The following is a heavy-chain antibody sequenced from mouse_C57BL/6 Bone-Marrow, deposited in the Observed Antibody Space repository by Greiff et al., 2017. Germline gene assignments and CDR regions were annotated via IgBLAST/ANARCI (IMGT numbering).Heavy chain of an antibody. V-gene: IGHV1-53*01. CDR1: GYTFTSYW. Sequence: QVHVKQPGTELVKPGASVKLSCKASGYTFTSYWMNWVKQRPGQGLEWIGNINPSNGGTNYNEKFKSKATLTVDKSSSTAYMQLSSLTSEDSAVDYCARDYDGSLWYFDVWGTGTTVTVSS. J-gene: IGHJ1*03. CDR2: INPSNGGT. D-gene: IGHD1-1*01. CDR3: ARDYDGSLWYFDV.